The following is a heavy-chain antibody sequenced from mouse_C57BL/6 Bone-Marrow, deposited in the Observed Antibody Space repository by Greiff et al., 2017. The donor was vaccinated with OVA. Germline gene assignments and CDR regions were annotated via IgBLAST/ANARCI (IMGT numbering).Heavy chain of an antibody. CDR3: ARYYGSSYPFAY. Sequence: VQLQQSGAELARPGASVKLSCKASGYTFTSYGISWVKQRTGQGLEWIGEIYPRSGNTYYNEKFKGKATLTADKSSSTAYMELRSLTSEDSAVYFCARYYGSSYPFAYWGQGTLVTVSA. CDR1: GYTFTSYG. V-gene: IGHV1-81*01. D-gene: IGHD1-1*01. CDR2: IYPRSGNT. J-gene: IGHJ3*01.